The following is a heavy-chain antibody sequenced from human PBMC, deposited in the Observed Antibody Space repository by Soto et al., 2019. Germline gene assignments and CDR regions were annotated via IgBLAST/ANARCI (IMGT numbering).Heavy chain of an antibody. CDR2: IYWDDDK. J-gene: IGHJ2*01. V-gene: IGHV2-5*02. CDR1: GFSLSTSGVA. Sequence: QITLKESGPTLVEPAQTLTLTCTFSGFSLSTSGVAVGWIRQPPGKALEWLALIYWDDDKRYSPSLKNRLTITXXTSKNQVVLTMTNMDPVDTATYYCAHRPTGWYFDLWGRGTLVTVSS. CDR3: AHRPTGWYFDL.